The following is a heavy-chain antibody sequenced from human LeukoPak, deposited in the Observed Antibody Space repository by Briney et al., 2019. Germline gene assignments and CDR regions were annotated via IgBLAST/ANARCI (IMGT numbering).Heavy chain of an antibody. J-gene: IGHJ4*02. CDR2: INPNSGGT. CDR1: GYTFTGYY. CDR3: ARDRGPIFGVVTARMDY. D-gene: IGHD3-3*01. V-gene: IGHV1-2*02. Sequence: GASVKVSCKASGYTFTGYYMHWVRQAPGQGLEWMGWINPNSGGTNYAQKFQGRVTMTRDTSISTAYMELSRLRSDDTAVYYCARDRGPIFGVVTARMDYWGQGTLVTVSS.